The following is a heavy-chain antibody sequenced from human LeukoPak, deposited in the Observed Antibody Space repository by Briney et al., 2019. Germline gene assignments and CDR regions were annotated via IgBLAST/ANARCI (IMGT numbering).Heavy chain of an antibody. J-gene: IGHJ5*02. CDR2: INHSGST. CDR3: ASRQGPDYGDYEYWFEP. V-gene: IGHV4-34*01. CDR1: GGSFSGYY. Sequence: PSETLSLTCAVYGGSFSGYYWSWIRRPPGKGLEWIGEINHSGSTNYNPSLKSRVTISVDTSKNQFSLKLSSVTAADTAVYYCASRQGPDYGDYEYWFEPWGQGTLVTVSS. D-gene: IGHD4-17*01.